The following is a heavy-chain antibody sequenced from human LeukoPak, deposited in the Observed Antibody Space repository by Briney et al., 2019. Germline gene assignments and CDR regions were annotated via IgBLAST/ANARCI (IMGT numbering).Heavy chain of an antibody. D-gene: IGHD4-17*01. Sequence: SETLSLTCTVSGGSISSYYWSWIRQPPGKGLEWIGYIYYSGSTNYNPSLKSRVTISVDTSKNQFSLKLSSVTAADTAVYYCARVGEGVYGDLKYYFGYWGQGTLVTVSS. J-gene: IGHJ4*02. V-gene: IGHV4-59*01. CDR1: GGSISSYY. CDR2: IYYSGST. CDR3: ARVGEGVYGDLKYYFGY.